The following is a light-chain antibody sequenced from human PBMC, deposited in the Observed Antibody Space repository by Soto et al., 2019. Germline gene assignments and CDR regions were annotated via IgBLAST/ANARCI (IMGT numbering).Light chain of an antibody. V-gene: IGKV3-15*01. J-gene: IGKJ2*01. Sequence: EIVMTQSPVTLSVSPGERATLSCRAGQSVSSNLAWYQQKPGQAPRLLIYGASTRATGIPARFTGSGSGTEFTLTISSLQFDDSAVYYCQQYGSSPPVTFGQGTKLEIK. CDR2: GAS. CDR1: QSVSSN. CDR3: QQYGSSPPVT.